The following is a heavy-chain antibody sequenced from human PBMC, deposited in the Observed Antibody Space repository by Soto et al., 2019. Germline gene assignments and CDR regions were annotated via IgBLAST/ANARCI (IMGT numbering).Heavy chain of an antibody. D-gene: IGHD6-25*01. CDR3: ARGVGSSWFDP. V-gene: IGHV1-2*02. CDR1: GYTFTAYV. Sequence: ASVKVSGKASGYTFTAYVIHWVRQAPGQGLEWMGWINPGSGGTNYAQKFQGRVTMTRDTSISTAYMELSSLTSDDTAVYYCARGVGSSWFDPCGQGPLVTVSS. J-gene: IGHJ5*02. CDR2: INPGSGGT.